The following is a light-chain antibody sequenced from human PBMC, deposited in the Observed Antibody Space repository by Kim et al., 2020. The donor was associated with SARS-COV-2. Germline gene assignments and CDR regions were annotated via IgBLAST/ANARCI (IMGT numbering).Light chain of an antibody. V-gene: IGLV3-1*01. J-gene: IGLJ2*01. CDR3: QAWDSSTVV. Sequence: SVSPGQTASITCSGDKLGDKYACWYQQKAGQSPVLVIYQDSKRPSGSPERFSGSNSGNTATLTISGTQAMYEADYYCQAWDSSTVVFGGGTKLTVL. CDR1: KLGDKY. CDR2: QDS.